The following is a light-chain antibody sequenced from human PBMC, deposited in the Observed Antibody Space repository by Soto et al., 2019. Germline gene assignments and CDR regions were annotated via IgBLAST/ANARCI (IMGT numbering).Light chain of an antibody. CDR1: QSVSSY. CDR3: QQRSNWPLT. CDR2: DVS. V-gene: IGKV3-11*01. J-gene: IGKJ4*01. Sequence: EIVLTQSPATLSLSPGERATLSCRASQSVSSYLAWYQQKPGQAPRLLIYDVSNRATGIPTRFSGSGSGTDFTLTISTLEPEDFAVYYCQQRSNWPLTFGGGTKVEIK.